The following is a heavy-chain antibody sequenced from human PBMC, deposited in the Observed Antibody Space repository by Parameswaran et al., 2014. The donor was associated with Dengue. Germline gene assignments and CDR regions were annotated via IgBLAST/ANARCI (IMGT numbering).Heavy chain of an antibody. Sequence: RWIRQPPGKGLEWVSAISGSGGSTYYADSVKGRFTISRDNSKNTLYLQMNSLRAEDTAVYYCAKVPIDRYSGSYGLGRFDSWGQGTLVTVSS. J-gene: IGHJ4*02. CDR3: AKVPIDRYSGSYGLGRFDS. CDR2: ISGSGGST. D-gene: IGHD1-26*01. V-gene: IGHV3-23*01.